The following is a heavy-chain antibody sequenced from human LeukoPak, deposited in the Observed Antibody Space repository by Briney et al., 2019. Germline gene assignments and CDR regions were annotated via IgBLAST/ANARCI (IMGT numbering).Heavy chain of an antibody. D-gene: IGHD5-12*01. CDR1: GGSISSHY. J-gene: IGHJ4*02. V-gene: IGHV4-59*08. CDR3: ARHPQSGYGPHFDS. Sequence: SETLSLTCTVSGGSISSHYLSWIRRPPGKGLEWIGYIYYSGSTNYNPSLKSRVTISKDTPKDQFSLKLTSVTAADTAVYYCARHPQSGYGPHFDSWGQGTLVTVSS. CDR2: IYYSGST.